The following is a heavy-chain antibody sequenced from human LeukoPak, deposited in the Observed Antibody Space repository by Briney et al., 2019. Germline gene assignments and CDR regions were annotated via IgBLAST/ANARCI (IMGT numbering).Heavy chain of an antibody. D-gene: IGHD3-22*01. Sequence: ASVKVSCKASGYTFTSYGISWVRQAPGQGLEWMGWINPKSGDTNYAQKFQGRVTMTRDTSIRTAHMELRRLRFDDTAVYYCARDRPPVYYYDSSQFDYWGQGTLVTVSP. V-gene: IGHV1-2*02. CDR1: GYTFTSYG. J-gene: IGHJ4*02. CDR3: ARDRPPVYYYDSSQFDY. CDR2: INPKSGDT.